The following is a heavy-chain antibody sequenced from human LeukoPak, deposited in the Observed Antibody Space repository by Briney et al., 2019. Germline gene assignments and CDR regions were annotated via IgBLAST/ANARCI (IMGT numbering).Heavy chain of an antibody. Sequence: SETLSLTCAVYGGSFSGYYWSWIRQPPGKGLEWIGEINHSGSTNYNPSLKSRVTISVDTSKNQFSLKLSSVTAADTAVYYCARGLLGDYSPFDPWGQGTLVTVSS. CDR2: INHSGST. CDR1: GGSFSGYY. V-gene: IGHV4-34*01. CDR3: ARGLLGDYSPFDP. J-gene: IGHJ5*02. D-gene: IGHD3-16*01.